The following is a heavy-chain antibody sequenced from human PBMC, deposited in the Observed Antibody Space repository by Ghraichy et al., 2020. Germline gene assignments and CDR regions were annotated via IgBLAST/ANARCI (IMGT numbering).Heavy chain of an antibody. D-gene: IGHD6-13*01. CDR1: GLTFSSYS. V-gene: IGHV3-21*01. Sequence: GGSLRLSCAASGLTFSSYSLNWVRQAPGKGLEWVSSISSSGSNIYYADSVKGRFTISRDNAKNSLYLQMNSLRAEDTAVYYCARDSQLVYGMDVWGQGTTVTVSS. CDR2: ISSSGSNI. J-gene: IGHJ6*02. CDR3: ARDSQLVYGMDV.